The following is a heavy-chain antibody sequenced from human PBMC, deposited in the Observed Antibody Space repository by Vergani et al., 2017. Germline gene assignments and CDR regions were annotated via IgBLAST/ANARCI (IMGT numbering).Heavy chain of an antibody. J-gene: IGHJ4*02. CDR1: GFTFSSYA. D-gene: IGHD3-22*01. CDR2: ISWNSGSI. V-gene: IGHV3-9*01. CDR3: AKSSMVVITWENY. Sequence: EVQLLESGGGLVQPGGSLRLSCAASGFTFSSYAISWVRQAPGKGLEWVSGISWNSGSIGYADSVKGRFTISRDNAKNSLYLQMNSLRAEDTALYYCAKSSMVVITWENYWGQGTLVTVSS.